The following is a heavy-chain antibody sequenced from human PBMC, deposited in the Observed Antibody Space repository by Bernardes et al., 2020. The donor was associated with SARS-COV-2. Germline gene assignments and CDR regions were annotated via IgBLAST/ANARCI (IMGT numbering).Heavy chain of an antibody. Sequence: LRLSCSVSGFTFSNYAMHWVRQAPGKGLEWVAVISFDGSNKFYTDSVKGRFTISRDNPKNTLYLQMNSLRAEDTAVYYCAKVSHDSSGYYYKFYYYGMDVWGQGTTVTVSS. D-gene: IGHD3-22*01. V-gene: IGHV3-30*18. CDR2: ISFDGSNK. CDR3: AKVSHDSSGYYYKFYYYGMDV. J-gene: IGHJ6*02. CDR1: GFTFSNYA.